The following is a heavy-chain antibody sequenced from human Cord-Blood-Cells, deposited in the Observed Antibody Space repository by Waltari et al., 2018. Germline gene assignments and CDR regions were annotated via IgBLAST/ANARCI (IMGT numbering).Heavy chain of an antibody. J-gene: IGHJ3*02. CDR3: ARKLIVGATMAFDI. D-gene: IGHD1-26*01. V-gene: IGHV5-51*01. CDR2: IYPGDSDT. Sequence: GWVRQMPGKGLEWMGIIYPGDSDTRYSPSFQGQVTISADKSISTAYLQWSSLKASDTAMYYCARKLIVGATMAFDIWGQGTMVTVSS.